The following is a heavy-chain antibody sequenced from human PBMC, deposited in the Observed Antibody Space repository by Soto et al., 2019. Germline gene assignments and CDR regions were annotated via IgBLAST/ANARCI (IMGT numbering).Heavy chain of an antibody. V-gene: IGHV3-48*01. CDR1: GFTFSSYS. CDR2: ISSGSSI. CDR3: ARVNKGVLDWLLFDAFDI. D-gene: IGHD3-9*01. J-gene: IGHJ3*02. Sequence: EVQLVESGGGLVQPGGSLRLSCAASGFTFSSYSMNWVRQAPGKGLEWVSHISSGSSIYYADSVKGRFTISRDNAKNSLYLQMNSLRAEDTAVYYCARVNKGVLDWLLFDAFDIWGQGTMVTVSS.